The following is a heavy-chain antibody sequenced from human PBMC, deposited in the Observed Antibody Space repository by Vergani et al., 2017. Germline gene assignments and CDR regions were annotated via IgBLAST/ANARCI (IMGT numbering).Heavy chain of an antibody. CDR3: ARLIYDFWSGYYENQNYYFDY. CDR2: IYYSGST. Sequence: QLQLQESGPGLVKPSETLSLTCTVSGGSISSSSYYWGWIRQPPGKGLEWIGSIYYSGSTYYNPSLKSRVTISVDTSKNQFSLKLSSVTAADTAVYYCARLIYDFWSGYYENQNYYFDYWGQGTLVTVSS. D-gene: IGHD3-3*01. J-gene: IGHJ4*02. CDR1: GGSISSSSYY. V-gene: IGHV4-39*01.